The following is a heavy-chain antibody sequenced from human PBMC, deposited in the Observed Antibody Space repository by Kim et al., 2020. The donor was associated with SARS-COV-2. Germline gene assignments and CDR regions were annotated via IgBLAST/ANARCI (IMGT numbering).Heavy chain of an antibody. CDR1: GGSFSGYY. D-gene: IGHD3-10*01. J-gene: IGHJ6*02. CDR3: ARGPAFTSHSGSYYNLSPYYYYYGMDV. CDR2: INHSGST. V-gene: IGHV4-34*01. Sequence: SETLSLTCAVYGGSFSGYYWSWIRQPPGKGLEWIGEINHSGSTNYNPSLKSRVTISVDTSKNQFSLKLSSVTAADTAVYYCARGPAFTSHSGSYYNLSPYYYYYGMDVWGQGTTVTVSS.